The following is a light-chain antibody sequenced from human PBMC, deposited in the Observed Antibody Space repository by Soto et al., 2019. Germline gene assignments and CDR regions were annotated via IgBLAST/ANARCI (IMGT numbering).Light chain of an antibody. J-gene: IGLJ2*01. Sequence: QSVLTQPASVSGSPGQSITISCTGTISDVGGYNYVSWYQQHPGKAPKLMIYEVSNRPSGVSNRFSGSKSGNTASLTISGLQAEDEADYYCSSYTSSSTPLFGGGTKLTVL. CDR3: SSYTSSSTPL. CDR1: ISDVGGYNY. V-gene: IGLV2-14*01. CDR2: EVS.